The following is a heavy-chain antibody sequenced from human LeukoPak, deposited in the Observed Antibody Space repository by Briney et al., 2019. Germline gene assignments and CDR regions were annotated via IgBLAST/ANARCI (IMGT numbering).Heavy chain of an antibody. CDR2: IYYSGST. V-gene: IGHV4-39*07. J-gene: IGHJ4*02. CDR3: ARDLSSSGSYSTFDY. Sequence: SETLSLTCTVSSDSVNSRPYFWGWIRKPPGQGLEWIGSIYYSGSTYYNPSLKSRVTIPVDTSKNQFSLKLSSVTAADTAVYYCARDLSSSGSYSTFDYWGQGTLVTVSS. CDR1: SDSVNSRPYF. D-gene: IGHD1-26*01.